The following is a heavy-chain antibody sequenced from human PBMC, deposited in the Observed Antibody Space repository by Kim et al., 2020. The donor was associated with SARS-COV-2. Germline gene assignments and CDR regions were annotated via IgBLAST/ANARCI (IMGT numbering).Heavy chain of an antibody. CDR2: IRSKAYGGTT. J-gene: IGHJ6*02. Sequence: GGSLRLSCTASGFTFGDYAMSWFRQAPGKWLEWVGFIRSKAYGGTTEYAASVKGRFTISRDDSKSIDYLQMNSLKTEDTAVYYCTRPRQALRYFDWIYYGMDVWSQGTTVTVSS. CDR1: GFTFGDYA. V-gene: IGHV3-49*03. CDR3: TRPRQALRYFDWIYYGMDV. D-gene: IGHD3-9*01.